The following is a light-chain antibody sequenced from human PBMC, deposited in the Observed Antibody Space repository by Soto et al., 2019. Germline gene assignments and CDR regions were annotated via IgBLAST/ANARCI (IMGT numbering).Light chain of an antibody. CDR1: QSVSSSY. J-gene: IGKJ2*01. CDR2: GAS. Sequence: EIVLTQSPGILSLSPGERATLSCRASQSVSSSYLAWYPQKPGQAPRLLIYGASNRATGIPDRFSASGSKTNFTLTISRLEPEDFAVYYCQQYGSSPPYTFGQGTKLEIK. V-gene: IGKV3-20*01. CDR3: QQYGSSPPYT.